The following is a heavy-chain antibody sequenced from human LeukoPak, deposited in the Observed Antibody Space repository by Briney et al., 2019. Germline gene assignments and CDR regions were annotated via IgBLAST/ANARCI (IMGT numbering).Heavy chain of an antibody. CDR3: ARALGYCGGDCYSGTAFDI. D-gene: IGHD2-21*02. CDR1: GGSISTYY. Sequence: PSETLSLTCTLSGGSISTYYWSWVRQPPGKGLEWIGYIYYTGSTDYNPSLKSRVTMSVDTSKNQFSLKLSSVTAADTAVYYCARALGYCGGDCYSGTAFDIWGQGTMVTVSS. J-gene: IGHJ3*02. V-gene: IGHV4-59*08. CDR2: IYYTGST.